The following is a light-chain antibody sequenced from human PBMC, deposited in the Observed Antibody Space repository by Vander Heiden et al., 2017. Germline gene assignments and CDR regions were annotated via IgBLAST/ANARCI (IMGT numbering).Light chain of an antibody. V-gene: IGKV1-39*01. CDR1: QSISSY. CDR2: AAS. Sequence: DIQMTQSPSSLSASVGDRVTITCRASQSISSYLNCSQQKPGKAPKLLIYAASSLQSGVPSRFSGSASGTDFTLTIIRLQPADFTTSYSHQSDSTPFTFGQGTRLEIK. J-gene: IGKJ5*01. CDR3: HQSDSTPFT.